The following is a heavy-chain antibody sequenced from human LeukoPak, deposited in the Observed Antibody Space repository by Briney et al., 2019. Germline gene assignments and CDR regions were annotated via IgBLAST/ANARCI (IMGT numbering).Heavy chain of an antibody. D-gene: IGHD1-26*01. J-gene: IGHJ4*02. Sequence: GGSLRLSCAASGFTFSNYWMRWVRQAPGEALMWVSRIKSDGSSTTYADSVKGRFTISRDNAKNTLSLQMNSLRADDTAVYYCARGYSGTYRIDYWGQGTLVTVSS. CDR1: GFTFSNYW. V-gene: IGHV3-74*01. CDR2: IKSDGSST. CDR3: ARGYSGTYRIDY.